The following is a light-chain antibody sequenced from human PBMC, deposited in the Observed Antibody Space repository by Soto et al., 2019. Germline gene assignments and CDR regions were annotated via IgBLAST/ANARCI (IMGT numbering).Light chain of an antibody. J-gene: IGLJ2*01. V-gene: IGLV2-14*01. CDR2: EVS. Sequence: QSALTQPASVSGSPGQSITISCTGTSSDVGAYNSVSWYQQYPGKAPKLMIYEVSNRPSGVSNRFSGSKSSNTASLTISGLQAEDEADYYCSSYTSSSTYVVFGGGTKLTVL. CDR3: SSYTSSSTYVV. CDR1: SSDVGAYNS.